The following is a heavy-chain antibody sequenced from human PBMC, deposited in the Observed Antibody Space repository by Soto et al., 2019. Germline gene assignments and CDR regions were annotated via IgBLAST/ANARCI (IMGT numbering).Heavy chain of an antibody. J-gene: IGHJ2*01. CDR2: ISGTSGHT. CDR3: AQDFFFQSGDSIRYSVPVSAFLLNRSSDL. V-gene: IGHV3-23*01. D-gene: IGHD3-9*01. Sequence: GEVLECVSSISGTSGHTYYAASVRGRFTISRENSKNTLFLQMSSLRAENTAVYYCAQDFFFQSGDSIRYSVPVSAFLLNRSSDL.